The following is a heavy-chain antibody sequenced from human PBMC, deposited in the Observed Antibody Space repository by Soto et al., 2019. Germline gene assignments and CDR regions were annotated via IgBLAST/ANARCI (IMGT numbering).Heavy chain of an antibody. D-gene: IGHD6-19*01. Sequence: EVKFLESGGDLVQPGGSLRLSCAASGFTISSRAMSWVRQAPGKGLEWVASITRNDGRTYYADSVNGRFSISMDNSEKTVSLTMHILRFEDTGMYFCAKDHDSDGWPTFDKGGTGTLVTVS. CDR3: AKDHDSDGWPTFDK. V-gene: IGHV3-23*01. J-gene: IGHJ4*02. CDR2: ITRNDGRT. CDR1: GFTISSRA.